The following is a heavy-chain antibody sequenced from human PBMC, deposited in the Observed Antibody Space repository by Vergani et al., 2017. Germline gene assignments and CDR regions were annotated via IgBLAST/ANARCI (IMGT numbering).Heavy chain of an antibody. CDR1: GFTFSSYA. J-gene: IGHJ6*03. V-gene: IGHV3-23*01. D-gene: IGHD2-2*02. CDR3: AKASPLRVVPAAIFQNYDYMDV. CDR2: ISGSGGST. Sequence: EVQLLESGGGLVQPGGSLRLSCAASGFTFSSYAMSWVRQAPGKGLEWVSAISGSGGSTYYADSVKGRFTISRDNSKNTLYLQMNSLRAEDTAVYYCAKASPLRVVPAAIFQNYDYMDVWGKGTTVTVSS.